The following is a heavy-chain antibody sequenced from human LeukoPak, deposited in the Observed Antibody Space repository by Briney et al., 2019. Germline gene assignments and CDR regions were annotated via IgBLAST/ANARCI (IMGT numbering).Heavy chain of an antibody. CDR1: GGSISSGDYY. Sequence: SETLSLTCTVSGGSISSGDYYWSWIRRPPGKGLEWIGYIYYSGSTYYNPSLKSRVTISVDTSKNQFSLKLSSVTAADTAVYYCARVEGGSGWYYFDYWGQGTLVTVSS. D-gene: IGHD6-19*01. CDR2: IYYSGST. V-gene: IGHV4-30-4*01. J-gene: IGHJ4*02. CDR3: ARVEGGSGWYYFDY.